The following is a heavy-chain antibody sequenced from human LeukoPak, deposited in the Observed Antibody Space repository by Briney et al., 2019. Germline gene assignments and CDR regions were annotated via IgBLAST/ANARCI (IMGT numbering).Heavy chain of an antibody. CDR2: ISSSGSTI. CDR3: ARDLGYDSSGYPEDY. Sequence: GRSLRLSCAASGFTFSDYYMSWIRQAPGKGLEWVSYISSSGSTIYYADSVKGRFTISRDNAKNSLYLQMNSLRAEDTAVYYCARDLGYDSSGYPEDYWGQGTLVTVSS. CDR1: GFTFSDYY. J-gene: IGHJ4*02. D-gene: IGHD3-22*01. V-gene: IGHV3-11*01.